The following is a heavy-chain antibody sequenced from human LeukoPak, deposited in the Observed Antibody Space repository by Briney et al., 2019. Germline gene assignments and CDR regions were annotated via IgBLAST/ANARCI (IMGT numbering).Heavy chain of an antibody. CDR3: ARDSSGLYYYYGMDV. CDR1: GFTVSSNY. J-gene: IGHJ6*02. V-gene: IGHV3-53*01. Sequence: GGSLRLSCAASGFTVSSNYMSWVRQAPGKGLEWVSVIYSGGSTYYADSVKGRFTISRDNSKNTLYLQMNSLRAEDTAVYYCARDSSGLYYYYGMDVWGQGTTVTVSS. CDR2: IYSGGST. D-gene: IGHD3-22*01.